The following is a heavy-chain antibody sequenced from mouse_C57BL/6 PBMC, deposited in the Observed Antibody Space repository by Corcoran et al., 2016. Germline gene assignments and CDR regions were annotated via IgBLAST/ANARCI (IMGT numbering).Heavy chain of an antibody. CDR3: ARYDYGSRGWFAY. D-gene: IGHD1-1*01. V-gene: IGHV1-26*01. CDR1: GYTFTDYY. Sequence: EVQLQQSGPVLVKPGASVKISCKASGYTFTDYYMNWVKQSHGKSLEWIGDINPNNGGTSYNQKFKGKATLTVDKSSSTAYMELRSLTSEDSAVYYCARYDYGSRGWFAYWGQGTLVTVSA. CDR2: INPNNGGT. J-gene: IGHJ3*01.